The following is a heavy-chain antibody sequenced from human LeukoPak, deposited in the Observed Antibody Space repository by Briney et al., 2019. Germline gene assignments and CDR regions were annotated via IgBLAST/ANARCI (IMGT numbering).Heavy chain of an antibody. CDR3: ASEPDYGGNSLNDAFDI. Sequence: GGSLRLSCAASGFTFSSYAMHWVRQAPGKGLEWVAVISYDGSNKYYADSVKGRFTISRDNSKNTLYLQMNSLRAEDTAVYYCASEPDYGGNSLNDAFDIWGQGTMVTVSS. V-gene: IGHV3-30-3*01. J-gene: IGHJ3*02. CDR2: ISYDGSNK. D-gene: IGHD4-23*01. CDR1: GFTFSSYA.